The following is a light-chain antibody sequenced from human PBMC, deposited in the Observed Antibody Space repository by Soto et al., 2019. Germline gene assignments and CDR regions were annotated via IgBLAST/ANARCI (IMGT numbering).Light chain of an antibody. CDR1: QSISSW. CDR2: KAP. CDR3: QPYNSYPLT. J-gene: IGKJ4*01. V-gene: IGKV1-5*03. Sequence: DIQMTQSPSTLSASVGDRVTITCRASQSISSWLAWYQQKPGKAPNLLIYKAPSLESGVPSTFRGSGSGTESTPTTTSLQPNDVATYYCQPYNSYPLTFGGGTKVEIK.